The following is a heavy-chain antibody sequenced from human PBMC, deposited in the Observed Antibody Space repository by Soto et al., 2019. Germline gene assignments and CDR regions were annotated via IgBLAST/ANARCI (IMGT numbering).Heavy chain of an antibody. V-gene: IGHV3-23*01. J-gene: IGHJ4*02. CDR2: IRGSGGST. Sequence: PGGSLRLSCAASGFTFSSYAMSWVRQAPGKGLEWVSAIRGSGGSTYYADSVKGRFTISRDNSQNTLYLQMSSLRAEDTAVYYCAKDRGSSWYESVDYWGQGTLVTVSS. CDR3: AKDRGSSWYESVDY. D-gene: IGHD6-13*01. CDR1: GFTFSSYA.